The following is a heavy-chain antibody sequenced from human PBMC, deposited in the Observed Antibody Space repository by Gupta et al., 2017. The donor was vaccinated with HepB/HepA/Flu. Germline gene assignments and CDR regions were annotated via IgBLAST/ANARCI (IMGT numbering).Heavy chain of an antibody. CDR3: SRDGNDGWSGGFGGY. D-gene: IGHD3-3*01. CDR2: IKKDGGEN. V-gene: IGHV3-7*01. J-gene: IGHJ4*01. Sequence: EVKLVDSGGGLVQPGGSLRLSCAASGFTFSSYWMTWVRLAPGKGLEGVANIKKDGGENYYGDAVKSRITISREKAKNSLYLQMKSMGVGETAVYYFSRDGNDGWSGGFGGYGCQGTIVTVSS. CDR1: GFTFSSYW.